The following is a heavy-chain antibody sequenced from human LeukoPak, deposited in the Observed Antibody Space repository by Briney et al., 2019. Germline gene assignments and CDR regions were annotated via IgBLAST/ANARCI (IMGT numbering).Heavy chain of an antibody. CDR1: GFTFSSYG. J-gene: IGHJ4*02. V-gene: IGHV3-30*18. CDR3: AKEHDYYDSRGYPDLYFDY. D-gene: IGHD3-22*01. Sequence: PGGSLRLSCAASGFTFSSYGMHWVRQAPGKGLEWVAVISYDGSNKYYADSVKGRFTISRDNSKNTLYLQMNSLRAEDTAVYYCAKEHDYYDSRGYPDLYFDYWGQGTLVTVSS. CDR2: ISYDGSNK.